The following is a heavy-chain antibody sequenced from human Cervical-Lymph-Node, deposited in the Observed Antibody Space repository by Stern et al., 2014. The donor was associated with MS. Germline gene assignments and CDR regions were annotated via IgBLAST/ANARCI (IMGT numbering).Heavy chain of an antibody. CDR2: MNPKSGST. J-gene: IGHJ4*02. Sequence: VQLVESGAEVKKPGASVKVSCKASGYPFISYDVNWVRQATGHGLEWMGRMNPKSGSTVYAQKFQGRVTLSTNTSISTVNMEMSSLRSEDTAVYYCARTNIGDGDFDYWGQGTLVTVSS. CDR1: GYPFISYD. D-gene: IGHD2-21*02. V-gene: IGHV1-8*01. CDR3: ARTNIGDGDFDY.